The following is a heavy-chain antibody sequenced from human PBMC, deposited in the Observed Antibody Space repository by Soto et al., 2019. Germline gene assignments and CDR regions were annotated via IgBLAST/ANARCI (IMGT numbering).Heavy chain of an antibody. J-gene: IGHJ4*02. V-gene: IGHV4-39*01. D-gene: IGHD3-10*01. CDR3: ARRVVRGVIAFPFDY. CDR1: GGSISSSSYY. CDR2: IYYSGST. Sequence: QLQLQESGPGLVKPSETLSLTCTVSGGSISSSSYYWGWIRQPPGKGLEWIGSIYYSGSTYYNPSLNSRVTISVDTSKNQFSLKLSSVTAADTAVYYCARRVVRGVIAFPFDYWGQGTLVTVSS.